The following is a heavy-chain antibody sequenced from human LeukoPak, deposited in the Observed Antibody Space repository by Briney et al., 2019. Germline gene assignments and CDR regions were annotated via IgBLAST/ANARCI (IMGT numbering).Heavy chain of an antibody. CDR2: IHYSGST. Sequence: PSETLSLTCSVSGGSMTNYYWSWIRQPPGKGLEWIGYIHYSGSTTYNPSRKSRVTISVDTSKNQFSLKLSSVTAADTAVYYCARHGRRGYYDFWSGYYRAQTSGFDYWGQGTLVTVSS. D-gene: IGHD3-3*01. CDR1: GGSMTNYY. J-gene: IGHJ4*02. CDR3: ARHGRRGYYDFWSGYYRAQTSGFDY. V-gene: IGHV4-59*08.